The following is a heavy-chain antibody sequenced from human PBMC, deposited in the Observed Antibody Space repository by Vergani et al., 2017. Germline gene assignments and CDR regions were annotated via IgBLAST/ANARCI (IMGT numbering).Heavy chain of an antibody. CDR3: ARGYYGSGAGGGNCYYGMDV. V-gene: IGHV7-4-1*02. CDR2: INTNTGNP. CDR1: GYTFTSYA. J-gene: IGHJ6*02. D-gene: IGHD3-10*01. Sequence: QVQLVQSGSELKKPGASVKVSCKASGYTFTSYAMNWVRQAPGQGLEWMGWINTNTGNPTYAQGFTGRLVFSLDASVSTAYLQISSLKAEDTAVYYCARGYYGSGAGGGNCYYGMDVWGQGTTVTVSS.